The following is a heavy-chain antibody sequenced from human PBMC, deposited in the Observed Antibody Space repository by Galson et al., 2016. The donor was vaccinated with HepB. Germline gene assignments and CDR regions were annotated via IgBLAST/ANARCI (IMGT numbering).Heavy chain of an antibody. Sequence: CAISGDSVSSSSATWNWIRQSPSRGLEWLGRTYYRSAWLDDYAISVKSRISINPDTSKNRFSLHLSSVTPEDTAVYYCTRERRYCSDGSCYSFDYWGLGILVTVSS. J-gene: IGHJ4*02. CDR3: TRERRYCSDGSCYSFDY. CDR1: GDSVSSSSAT. V-gene: IGHV6-1*01. D-gene: IGHD2-15*01. CDR2: TYYRSAWLD.